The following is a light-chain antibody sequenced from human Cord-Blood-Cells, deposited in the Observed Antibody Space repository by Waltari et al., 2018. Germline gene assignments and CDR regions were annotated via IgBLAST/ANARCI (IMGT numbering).Light chain of an antibody. CDR1: QDISNY. J-gene: IGKJ4*01. V-gene: IGKV1-33*01. Sequence: DIQMTQYPSSLSASVGDRVTITCQASQDISNYLNWYQQKPGKAPKLLIYDASNLETGVPSRFSGSGSGTDFTFTISSLQPEDIATYYCQQYDNLLPLTFGGGTKVEIK. CDR3: QQYDNLLPLT. CDR2: DAS.